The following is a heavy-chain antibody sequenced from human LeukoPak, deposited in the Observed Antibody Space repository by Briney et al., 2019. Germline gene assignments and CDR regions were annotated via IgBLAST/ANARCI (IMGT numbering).Heavy chain of an antibody. CDR1: GGSISSGGYY. CDR2: IYYSGST. D-gene: IGHD4-17*01. Sequence: SETLSLTCTVSGGSISSGGYYWSWIRQPPGKGLEWIGYIYYSGSTYYNPSLKSRVTISVDTSKNQFSLKLSSVTAADTAVYYCASDYGGNLHYFDYWGQGTLVTVSS. J-gene: IGHJ4*02. CDR3: ASDYGGNLHYFDY. V-gene: IGHV4-30-4*08.